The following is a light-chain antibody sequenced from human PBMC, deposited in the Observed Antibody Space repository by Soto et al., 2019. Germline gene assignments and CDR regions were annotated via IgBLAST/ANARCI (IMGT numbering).Light chain of an antibody. Sequence: DIQMTQSPSSLSASVGDRVTITCRASQSIGTHLNWYQKKAGKAPILLTYDASTLQGGVPSRFSGSGSGTDFTLTIVSLQPEDFATYYCQQSHTIPWTFGQGTKVEIK. CDR2: DAS. J-gene: IGKJ1*01. V-gene: IGKV1-39*01. CDR1: QSIGTH. CDR3: QQSHTIPWT.